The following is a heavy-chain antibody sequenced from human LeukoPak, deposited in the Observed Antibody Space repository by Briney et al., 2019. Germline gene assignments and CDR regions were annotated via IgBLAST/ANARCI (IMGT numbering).Heavy chain of an antibody. Sequence: GSLRLSCAASGFTFSSYAMHWVRQAPGKGLDWVAVISYDGSNKYYADSVKGRLTISRDNSKNTLYLQMNSLRAEDTAVYNCARASCSGGSCYSILDSYYGMDVWGQGTTVTVSS. CDR1: GFTFSSYA. D-gene: IGHD2-15*01. CDR2: ISYDGSNK. CDR3: ARASCSGGSCYSILDSYYGMDV. V-gene: IGHV3-30-3*01. J-gene: IGHJ6*02.